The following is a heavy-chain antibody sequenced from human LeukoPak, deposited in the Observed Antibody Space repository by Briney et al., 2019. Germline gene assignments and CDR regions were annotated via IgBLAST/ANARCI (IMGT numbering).Heavy chain of an antibody. CDR2: IYTSGST. J-gene: IGHJ4*02. CDR1: GGSISSYY. Sequence: KSSETLSLACTVSGGSISSYYWSWIRQPAGKGLEWIGRIYTSGSTNYNPSLKSRVTMSVDTSKNQFSLKLSSVTAADTAVYYCAREDGDAIAAAGTGIPLVLWGQGTLVTVSS. V-gene: IGHV4-4*07. CDR3: AREDGDAIAAAGTGIPLVL. D-gene: IGHD6-13*01.